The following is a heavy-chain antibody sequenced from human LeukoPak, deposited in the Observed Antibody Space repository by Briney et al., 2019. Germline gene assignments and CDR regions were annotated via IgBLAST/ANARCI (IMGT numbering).Heavy chain of an antibody. D-gene: IGHD2-15*01. J-gene: IGHJ4*02. Sequence: PSETLSPTCAVYGGSFSGYYWSWIRQPPGKGLEWIGEINHSGSTNYNPSLKSRVTISVDTSKNQFSLKLSSVTAADTAVYYCARGIVAPRPYFDYWGQGTLVTVSS. CDR2: INHSGST. CDR1: GGSFSGYY. V-gene: IGHV4-34*01. CDR3: ARGIVAPRPYFDY.